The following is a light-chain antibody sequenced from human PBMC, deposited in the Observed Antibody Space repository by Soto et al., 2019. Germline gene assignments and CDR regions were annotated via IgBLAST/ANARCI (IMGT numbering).Light chain of an antibody. CDR2: RAS. CDR1: QSVSSSF. J-gene: IGKJ1*01. V-gene: IGKV3D-20*02. Sequence: EIVLTQSPASLSLSPVERATLSCRASQSVSSSFLAWYQQKPGQTPRLLIYRASSRATGIPDRFSGSGSGTDFTLTISRLEPEDFAVYYCQQRGAFGQGTKVDIK. CDR3: QQRGA.